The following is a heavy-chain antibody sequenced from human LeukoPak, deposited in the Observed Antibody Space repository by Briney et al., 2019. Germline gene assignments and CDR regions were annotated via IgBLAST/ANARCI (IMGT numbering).Heavy chain of an antibody. CDR1: GYTFTSYG. J-gene: IGHJ5*02. CDR2: ISAYNGNT. Sequence: ASVKVSCKASGYTFTSYGISWVRQAPGQGLEWMGWISAYNGNTNYAQKLQGRVTMTTDTSTSTAYMELRSLRSDDTAVYYCARDLGWFGELGHLDPWGQGILVSVSS. CDR3: ARDLGWFGELGHLDP. D-gene: IGHD3-10*01. V-gene: IGHV1-18*01.